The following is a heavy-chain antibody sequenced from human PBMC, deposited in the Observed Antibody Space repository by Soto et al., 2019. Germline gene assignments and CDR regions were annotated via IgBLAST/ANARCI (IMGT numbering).Heavy chain of an antibody. CDR3: ARGDCSCPSCFFGGTH. Sequence: EVHLAESGGGLVQPGGSLRLSCVASGFIFTDHWMHWVRQAPGKALVWVARINSGGTRVNYADFVKGRFTISRDNARDTLCLQMTSLGVDDTAVYYCARGDCSCPSCFFGGTHWGKGTLVTVSS. J-gene: IGHJ4*02. CDR2: INSGGTRV. D-gene: IGHD2-2*01. V-gene: IGHV3-74*01. CDR1: GFIFTDHW.